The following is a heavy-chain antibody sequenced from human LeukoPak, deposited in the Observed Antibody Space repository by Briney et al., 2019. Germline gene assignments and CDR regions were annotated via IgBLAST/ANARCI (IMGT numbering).Heavy chain of an antibody. CDR3: ARDARQRDYYYYMDV. CDR2: INPNSGGT. J-gene: IGHJ6*03. V-gene: IGHV1-2*02. Sequence: ASVKVSCKASGYTFTGYYMHWVRQAPGQGPEWMGWINPNSGGTNYAQKFQGRVTMTRDTSVSTAYMELSRLRSDDTAVYYCARDARQRDYYYYMDVWGKGTTVTVSS. CDR1: GYTFTGYY. D-gene: IGHD2-2*01.